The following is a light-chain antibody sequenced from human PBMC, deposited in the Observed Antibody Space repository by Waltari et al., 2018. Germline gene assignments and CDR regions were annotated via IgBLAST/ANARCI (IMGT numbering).Light chain of an antibody. CDR1: QAINNH. J-gene: IGKJ4*01. CDR3: QQYDNLVT. Sequence: DIQMTQSPSSLSASVGDRVTITCQASQAINNHLNWYQQKPGKAPELLIYDVSKLETGVPSRFGGSWSGTDFSFTISSLQPEDIATYYCQQYDNLVTFGGGTRV. V-gene: IGKV1-33*01. CDR2: DVS.